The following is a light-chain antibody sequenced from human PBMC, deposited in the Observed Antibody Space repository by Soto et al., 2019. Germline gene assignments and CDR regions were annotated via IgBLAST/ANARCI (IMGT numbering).Light chain of an antibody. Sequence: EIVLTQSPATLSLSPGERATLSCRASQSVDNYLAWYQQKPGQAPTLLIYAASNRATGIPGRFSGSWSGTDFTLTISSLEPEDFAVYYCQHRREWPRTFGQGTKLEIK. CDR3: QHRREWPRT. V-gene: IGKV3-11*01. CDR2: AAS. J-gene: IGKJ2*02. CDR1: QSVDNY.